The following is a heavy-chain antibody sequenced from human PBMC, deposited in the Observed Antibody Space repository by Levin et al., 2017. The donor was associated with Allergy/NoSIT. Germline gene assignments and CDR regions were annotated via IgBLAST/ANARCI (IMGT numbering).Heavy chain of an antibody. V-gene: IGHV3-33*01. CDR2: IWYDGSNK. CDR1: GFTFSSHG. CDR3: ARGVDTRDQLVRFNWFDP. J-gene: IGHJ5*02. D-gene: IGHD6-6*01. Sequence: GESLKISCAASGFTFSSHGMHWVRQAPGKGLEWVAVIWYDGSNKYYSDSVKGRFTISRDNSKNTVYLQMNSLRAEDTAVYYCARGVDTRDQLVRFNWFDPWGQGTLVTVS.